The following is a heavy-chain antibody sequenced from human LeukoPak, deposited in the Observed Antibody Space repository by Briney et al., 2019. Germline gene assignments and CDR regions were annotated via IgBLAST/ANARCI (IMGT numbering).Heavy chain of an antibody. Sequence: SETLSLTCAVYGGSFSGYYWSWIRQPPGKGLEWIGEINHSGSTNYNPSLKSRVTISVDTSKNQFSLKLSSVTAADTAVYYRARGLHDILTGYYKDNWFDPWGQGTLVTVSS. CDR2: INHSGST. J-gene: IGHJ5*02. D-gene: IGHD3-9*01. CDR3: ARGLHDILTGYYKDNWFDP. V-gene: IGHV4-34*01. CDR1: GGSFSGYY.